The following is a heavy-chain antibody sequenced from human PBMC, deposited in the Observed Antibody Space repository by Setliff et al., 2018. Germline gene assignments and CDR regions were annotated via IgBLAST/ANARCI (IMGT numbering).Heavy chain of an antibody. D-gene: IGHD1-26*01. J-gene: IGHJ3*01. CDR2: ISVYNGNT. CDR1: GYTFTSYG. Sequence: GSVKVSCKASGYTFTSYGFSWVRQAPGQGLEWMGGISVYNGNTNYGQKYQGRVAMTTDTSTNTVYMELRSLRSDDTAVYFCVREYSGGGLTWGQGTMVTVSS. V-gene: IGHV1-18*01. CDR3: VREYSGGGLT.